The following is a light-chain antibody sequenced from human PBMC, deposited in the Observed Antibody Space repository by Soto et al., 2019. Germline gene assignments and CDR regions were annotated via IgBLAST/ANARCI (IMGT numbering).Light chain of an antibody. CDR3: QQYGSSYPWT. V-gene: IGKV3-20*01. Sequence: EIVLTRSPGTLSLSPGERATLSCRASQSVSSNYLAWYQQKPGQAPRLLIYGASSRATGIPDRFSGSGSGTNFTLPIRRLEPQDFAVYYCQQYGSSYPWTFGQGTRWIS. CDR1: QSVSSNY. J-gene: IGKJ1*01. CDR2: GAS.